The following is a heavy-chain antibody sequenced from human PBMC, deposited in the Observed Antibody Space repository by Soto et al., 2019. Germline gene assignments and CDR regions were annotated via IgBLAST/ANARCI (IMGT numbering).Heavy chain of an antibody. Sequence: QVQLQESGPGLVKPSETLSLTCTVSGGSISGYYWSWIRQSPGKGLEWIGYIHYTGKTNYNPPLKSRVTISIDMSGNQLSLNLTSVTAADTAVYYCARHPGGLGDAFDIWSQGTMVIVSS. D-gene: IGHD3-10*01. CDR2: IHYTGKT. V-gene: IGHV4-59*08. J-gene: IGHJ3*02. CDR1: GGSISGYY. CDR3: ARHPGGLGDAFDI.